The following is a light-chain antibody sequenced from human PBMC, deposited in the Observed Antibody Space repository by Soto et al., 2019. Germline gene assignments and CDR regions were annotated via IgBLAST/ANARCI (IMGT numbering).Light chain of an antibody. Sequence: SYVLTQAPPVSVAPGKTATINCGGNHIGSKSVHGYQQQPGQAPVLLIFYGSDRPSGIPGRFSGSNSGNTASLTIGGVEAWYEANDYCQLWYIGTGVVFGGGTKVTVL. V-gene: IGLV3-21*04. CDR3: QLWYIGTGVV. CDR2: YGS. J-gene: IGLJ2*01. CDR1: HIGSKS.